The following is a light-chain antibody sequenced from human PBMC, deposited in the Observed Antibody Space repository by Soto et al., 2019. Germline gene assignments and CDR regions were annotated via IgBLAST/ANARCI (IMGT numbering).Light chain of an antibody. CDR3: HQYRNSPRT. Sequence: EIVLTQSPGTLSLSPGERVTLSCRASKSVSSSYLAWYQQKPGQAPRLLMYVASSRATDIPDRFSGSGSGTDVTLTISRLKPEDFAVYDCHQYRNSPRTFGQGTKLEIK. CDR2: VAS. CDR1: KSVSSSY. V-gene: IGKV3-20*01. J-gene: IGKJ2*01.